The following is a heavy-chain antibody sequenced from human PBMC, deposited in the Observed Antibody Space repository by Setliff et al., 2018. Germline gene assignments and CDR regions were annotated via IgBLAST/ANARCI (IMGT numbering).Heavy chain of an antibody. J-gene: IGHJ4*02. CDR2: ISPYTGNT. CDR3: ARDRKSSPEHYYFDY. CDR1: GYTFINFG. V-gene: IGHV1-18*01. Sequence: GASVKVSCKASGYTFINFGISWVRQAPGQGLEWVGWISPYTGNTYYAPRLQDRVTLTADTSTSTAYMELGSLTSDDTAVYYCARDRKSSPEHYYFDYWGQGTLVTVSS.